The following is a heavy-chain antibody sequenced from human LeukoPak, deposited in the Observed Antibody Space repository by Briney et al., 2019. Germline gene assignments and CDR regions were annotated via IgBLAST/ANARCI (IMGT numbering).Heavy chain of an antibody. CDR2: IYTSGST. CDR3: ARAGRIVEVIISYYYYYRDA. Sequence: PSETLSLTCTVSGGSISSYYWSWIRQPAGKGLEWIGRIYTSGSTNYNPSLKSRVTMSVDTSKNQFSLKLSSVTAADTAVYYCARAGRIVEVIISYYYYYRDAWGKGPRSPSP. CDR1: GGSISSYY. D-gene: IGHD3-10*01. J-gene: IGHJ6*03. V-gene: IGHV4-4*07.